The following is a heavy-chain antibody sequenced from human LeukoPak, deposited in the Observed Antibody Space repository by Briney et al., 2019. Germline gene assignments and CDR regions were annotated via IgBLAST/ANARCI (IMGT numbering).Heavy chain of an antibody. CDR2: ISTGSSYI. CDR1: GFTFSSYS. V-gene: IGHV3-21*01. CDR3: ARDRSPIAADGMDV. D-gene: IGHD6-25*01. J-gene: IGHJ6*02. Sequence: PGGSLRLSCAASGFTFSSYSINWVRQAPRKGLEWVSSISTGSSYIYYADSVKGRFTISRDNAKNSLYLQMNSLRAEDTAVFYCARDRSPIAADGMDVWGRGTTVTVSS.